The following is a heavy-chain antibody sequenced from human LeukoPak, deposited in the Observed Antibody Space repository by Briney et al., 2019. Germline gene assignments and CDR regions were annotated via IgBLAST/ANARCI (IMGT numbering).Heavy chain of an antibody. D-gene: IGHD5-12*01. CDR2: INHSGST. J-gene: IGHJ4*02. CDR3: ARGWRGGGYSGYDYIFDY. Sequence: SSETLSLTCTVSGGSISSSSYYWGWIRQPPGKGLEWIGEINHSGSTNYNPSLKSRVTISVDTSKNQFSLKLSSVTAADTAVYYCARGWRGGGYSGYDYIFDYWGQGTLVTVSS. CDR1: GGSISSSSYY. V-gene: IGHV4-39*07.